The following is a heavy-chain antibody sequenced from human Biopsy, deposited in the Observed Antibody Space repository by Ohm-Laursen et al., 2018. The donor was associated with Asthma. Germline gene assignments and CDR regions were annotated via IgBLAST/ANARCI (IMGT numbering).Heavy chain of an antibody. D-gene: IGHD5-18*01. CDR2: IHNSGNT. CDR1: GGSISSDY. CDR3: ARGQGRGIQLWSLDP. V-gene: IGHV4-59*01. Sequence: TLSLTCTVSGGSISSDYWSWLRQSPGKGLEWIGYIHNSGNTNYNPSLKSRVTISLDTSKNHFSLRLSFVTAADTAVYFCARGQGRGIQLWSLDPWGQGILVIVSS. J-gene: IGHJ5*02.